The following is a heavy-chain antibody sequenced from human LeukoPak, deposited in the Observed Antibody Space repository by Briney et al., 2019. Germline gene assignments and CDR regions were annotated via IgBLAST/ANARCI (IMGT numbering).Heavy chain of an antibody. Sequence: PGGSLRLSCAASGFTFSNAWMSWVRQAPGKGLEWVGRIKSKTDGGTTDYAAPVKGRFTISRDDSKNTLYLQMNSLKTEDTAVYYCTTDREQQLDDFDYWGQGTLVTVSS. CDR1: GFTFSNAW. D-gene: IGHD6-13*01. CDR2: IKSKTDGGTT. CDR3: TTDREQQLDDFDY. J-gene: IGHJ4*02. V-gene: IGHV3-15*01.